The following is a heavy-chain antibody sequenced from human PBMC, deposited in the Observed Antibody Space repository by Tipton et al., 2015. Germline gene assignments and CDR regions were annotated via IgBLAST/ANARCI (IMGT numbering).Heavy chain of an antibody. D-gene: IGHD3-10*01. V-gene: IGHV4-59*01. Sequence: TLSLTCSVSGGSIDSYYWSWIRQPPGKGLDWIGYIYYRGSANYNPSLKSRVSISVDTSKSQFFLKLNSVTAVDTAVYYCARFRYYGSGTERGYFHGLDVWGQGTTVTVSS. CDR3: ARFRYYGSGTERGYFHGLDV. J-gene: IGHJ6*02. CDR1: GGSIDSYY. CDR2: IYYRGSA.